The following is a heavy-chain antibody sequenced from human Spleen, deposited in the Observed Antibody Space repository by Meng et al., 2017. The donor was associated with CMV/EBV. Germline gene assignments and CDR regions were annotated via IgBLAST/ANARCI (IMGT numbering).Heavy chain of an antibody. CDR1: GFSLSRSGVG. J-gene: IGHJ4*02. Sequence: QIPLKDSGPTVVKPTQTLTLTCTFSGFSLSRSGVGVGWIRQPPGKALEWLAINYWDDDKRYSPSLKTRLTITKDTSKNQVVLTMTNMDPVDTATYYCAHSPYYDSGSYSFDYWGQGTLVTVSS. V-gene: IGHV2-5*02. D-gene: IGHD3-10*01. CDR3: AHSPYYDSGSYSFDY. CDR2: NYWDDDK.